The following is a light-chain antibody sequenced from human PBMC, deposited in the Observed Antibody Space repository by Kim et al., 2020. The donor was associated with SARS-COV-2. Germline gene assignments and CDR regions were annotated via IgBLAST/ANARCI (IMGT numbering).Light chain of an antibody. Sequence: GQRVNISCSGSSSNIGSNYVYWYQQLPGTAPKLLIYRNNQRPSGVPDRFSGSKSGTSASLAISGLRSEDEADYYCAAWDDSLSGRVFGGGTKRTVL. CDR3: AAWDDSLSGRV. J-gene: IGLJ3*02. CDR2: RNN. V-gene: IGLV1-47*01. CDR1: SSNIGSNY.